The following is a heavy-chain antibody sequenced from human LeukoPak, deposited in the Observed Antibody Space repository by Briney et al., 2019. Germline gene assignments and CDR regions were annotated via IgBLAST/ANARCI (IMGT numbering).Heavy chain of an antibody. J-gene: IGHJ5*02. CDR1: GYTFTGYY. CDR3: ARDSYTYRYEPKGFDP. Sequence: ASVKVSCKASGYTFTGYYIHWVRQAPGQGLGWWGGINPSSGGTNYAQKFQGRVTMTRDTSISTAYMELSRLRSDDTAVYYCARDSYTYRYEPKGFDPWGQGTLVTVSS. CDR2: INPSSGGT. D-gene: IGHD3-16*02. V-gene: IGHV1-2*02.